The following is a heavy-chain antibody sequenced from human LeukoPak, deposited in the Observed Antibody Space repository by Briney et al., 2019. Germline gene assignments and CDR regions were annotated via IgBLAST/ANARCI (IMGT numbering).Heavy chain of an antibody. CDR1: GFTFSGYW. Sequence: GGSLRLSCAASGFTFSGYWMHWVRQVPGKGLVWVSRINTDGSSTSYADSVKGRFTISRDNAKNTLYLQMNSLRAEDTAVYYCARDDAFRGVAMDVWGQGTTVTVSS. CDR3: ARDDAFRGVAMDV. V-gene: IGHV3-74*01. CDR2: INTDGSST. D-gene: IGHD3-16*01. J-gene: IGHJ6*01.